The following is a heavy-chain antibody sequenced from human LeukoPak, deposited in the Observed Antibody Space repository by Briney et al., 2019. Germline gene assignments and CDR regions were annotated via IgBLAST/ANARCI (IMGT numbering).Heavy chain of an antibody. V-gene: IGHV3-30*04. CDR1: GFTFSSYA. Sequence: GRSLRLSCAASGFTFSSYAMHWVRQAPGKGLEWVAVISYDGSNKYYADSVKGRFTISRDNSKNTLYLQMNSLRAEDTAVYYCARDSQYYYDSSGSYSYWGQGTLVTLSS. J-gene: IGHJ4*02. CDR3: ARDSQYYYDSSGSYSY. D-gene: IGHD3-22*01. CDR2: ISYDGSNK.